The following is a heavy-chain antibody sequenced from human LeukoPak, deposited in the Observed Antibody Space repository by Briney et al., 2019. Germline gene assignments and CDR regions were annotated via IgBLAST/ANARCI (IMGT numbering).Heavy chain of an antibody. CDR3: AKDINPWLLTGEFDY. CDR1: GFTFSSYA. J-gene: IGHJ4*02. CDR2: ISSSAGST. V-gene: IGHV3-23*01. Sequence: GGSLRLSCAASGFTFSSYAMSWVRQAPGKGLEWVSTISSSAGSTNHADSVKGRFSISRDNAKNTLYLQMNSPRVDDTAVYYCAKDINPWLLTGEFDYWGQGTLVTVSS. D-gene: IGHD2-15*01.